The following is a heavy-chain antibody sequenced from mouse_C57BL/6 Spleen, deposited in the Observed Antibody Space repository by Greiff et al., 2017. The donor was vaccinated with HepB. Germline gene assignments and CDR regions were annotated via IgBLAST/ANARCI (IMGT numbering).Heavy chain of an antibody. V-gene: IGHV5-17*01. CDR1: GFTFSDYG. J-gene: IGHJ4*01. Sequence: EVKLVESGGGLVKPGGSLKLSCAASGFTFSDYGMHWVRQAPEKGLEWVAYISSGSSTIYYADTVKGRFTISRDNAKNTLFLQMTSLRSEDTAMYYCARDYGSPMDYWGQGTSVTVSS. CDR3: ARDYGSPMDY. D-gene: IGHD1-1*01. CDR2: ISSGSSTI.